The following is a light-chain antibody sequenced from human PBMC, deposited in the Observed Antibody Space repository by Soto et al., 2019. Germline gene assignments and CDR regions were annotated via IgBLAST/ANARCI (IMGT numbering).Light chain of an antibody. V-gene: IGKV1-5*03. Sequence: DIQMTQSPSTLSASVGDRVTITCRASQSINSRLAWYQQKPGKAPNLLIYKASTLESGFPSRFSGSGSGTEFTLTISSLQPDDFATYYCQQYGSYSYTFGQGTKLEVK. CDR2: KAS. CDR1: QSINSR. J-gene: IGKJ2*01. CDR3: QQYGSYSYT.